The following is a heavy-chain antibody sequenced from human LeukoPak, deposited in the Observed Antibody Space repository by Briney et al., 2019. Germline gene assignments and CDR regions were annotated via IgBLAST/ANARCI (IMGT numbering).Heavy chain of an antibody. V-gene: IGHV4-39*01. CDR1: GGSISSSPYY. Sequence: PSETLSLTCTVSGGSISSSPYYWVWIRQPPGKGLEWIGTIYYSGSTYYNPSLKSRVTISVDTSKNQFSLKLSSVTAADTAVYYCARSLTRISTFDYWGQGTLVTVSS. J-gene: IGHJ4*02. D-gene: IGHD2/OR15-2a*01. CDR3: ARSLTRISTFDY. CDR2: IYYSGST.